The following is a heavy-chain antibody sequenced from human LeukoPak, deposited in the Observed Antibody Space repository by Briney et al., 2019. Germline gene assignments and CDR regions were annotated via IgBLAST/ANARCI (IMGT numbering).Heavy chain of an antibody. J-gene: IGHJ4*02. Sequence: GASVKVSCKASGYTFTSKYIHWVRQAPGQGLEWMGMIYPRDGSTSYAQKFQGRVTVTRDTSTSTVHMELSGLRSEDTAVYYCAGDQEGFDYWGQGTLVTVSS. V-gene: IGHV1-46*01. CDR3: AGDQEGFDY. CDR1: GYTFTSKY. CDR2: IYPRDGST.